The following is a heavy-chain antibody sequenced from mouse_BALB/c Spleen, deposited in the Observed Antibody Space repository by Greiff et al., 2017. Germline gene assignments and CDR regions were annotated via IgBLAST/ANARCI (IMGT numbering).Heavy chain of an antibody. CDR1: GYTFTSYW. D-gene: IGHD1-1*01. V-gene: IGHV1-69*02. J-gene: IGHJ4*01. Sequence: QVQLQQPGAELVRPGASVKLSCKASGYTFTSYWINWVKQRPGQGLEWIGNIYPSDSYTNYNQKFKDKATLTVDKSSSTAYMQLSSPTSEDSAVYYCTRGTTEYYYAMDYWGQGTSVTVSS. CDR2: IYPSDSYT. CDR3: TRGTTEYYYAMDY.